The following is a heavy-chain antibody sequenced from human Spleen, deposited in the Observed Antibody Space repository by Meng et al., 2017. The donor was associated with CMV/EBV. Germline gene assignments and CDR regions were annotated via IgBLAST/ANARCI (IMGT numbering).Heavy chain of an antibody. CDR1: GGSISISIYY. J-gene: IGHJ4*02. V-gene: IGHV4-39*01. CDR2: IHYSGST. Sequence: LSHTCTVSGGSISISIYYWGWIRQPPGKGLEWIGSIHYSGSTYYNPSLQSRVTISIDTSKNQFSLKLRSVTAADTAVYYCAKYGGYVSWGQGTLVTVSS. CDR3: AKYGGYVS. D-gene: IGHD5-12*01.